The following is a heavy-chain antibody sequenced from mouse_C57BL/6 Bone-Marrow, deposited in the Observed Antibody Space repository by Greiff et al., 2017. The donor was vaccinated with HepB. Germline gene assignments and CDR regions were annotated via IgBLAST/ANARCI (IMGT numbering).Heavy chain of an antibody. CDR2: ISSGGSYT. D-gene: IGHD1-1*01. CDR1: GFTFSSYG. V-gene: IGHV5-6*01. Sequence: EVKLVESGGDLVKPGGSLKLSCAASGFTFSSYGMSWVRQTPDKRLEWVATISSGGSYTYYPDSVKGRFTISRDNAKNTLYLQMSSLKSEDTAMYYCASHYYGSSYWYFDVWGTGTTVTVSS. J-gene: IGHJ1*03. CDR3: ASHYYGSSYWYFDV.